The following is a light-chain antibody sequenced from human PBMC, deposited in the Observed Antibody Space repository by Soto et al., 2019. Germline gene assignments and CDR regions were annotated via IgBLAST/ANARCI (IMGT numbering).Light chain of an antibody. CDR2: DGS. Sequence: DIQMTQSPSTLSASVGDRVTITFRASQSISSWLAWYQQKPGKAPKLLIYDGSSFESGVPSRFSGSGSGTEFTLTITSLQPDDFATYYCQQYNTFLTFGGGTKVDI. CDR1: QSISSW. V-gene: IGKV1-5*01. CDR3: QQYNTFLT. J-gene: IGKJ4*01.